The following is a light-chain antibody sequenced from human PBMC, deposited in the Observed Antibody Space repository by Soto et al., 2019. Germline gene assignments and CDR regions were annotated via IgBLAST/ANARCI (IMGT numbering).Light chain of an antibody. CDR3: QQRSNWPIT. J-gene: IGKJ5*01. Sequence: EIVLTQSPGTLSLSPGERATLSCRASQSVSSSYLAWYQQKPGQAPRLRIYDASNRATGIPARFSGSGSGTDFTLTISSLEPEDFAVYYCQQRSNWPITFGQGTRLEIK. CDR1: QSVSSSY. V-gene: IGKV3D-20*02. CDR2: DAS.